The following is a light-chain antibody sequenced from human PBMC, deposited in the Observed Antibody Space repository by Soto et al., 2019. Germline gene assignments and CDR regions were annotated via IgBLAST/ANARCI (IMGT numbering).Light chain of an antibody. V-gene: IGLV2-14*01. Sequence: LTQPASVSGSAGQSITISCSGTMRDVGAYNLVSWYQQHPGTAPKLIIYEVRNRPSGISSRFSGSRSGNTASLTISGLQPEDEGDYYCCSYTSSATYVFGTGTKVTVL. CDR2: EVR. J-gene: IGLJ1*01. CDR3: CSYTSSATYV. CDR1: MRDVGAYNL.